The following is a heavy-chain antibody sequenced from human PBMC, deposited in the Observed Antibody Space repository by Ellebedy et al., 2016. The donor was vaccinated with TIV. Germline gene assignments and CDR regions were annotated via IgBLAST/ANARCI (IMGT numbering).Heavy chain of an antibody. V-gene: IGHV1-45*02. D-gene: IGHD1-26*01. Sequence: AASVKVSCKASGYTFTYRYLHWVRQPPGQALEWMGWITPFNGNTNYAQKFQDRVTITRDRFMSTAYMELSSLRSEDTAMYYCASGYSGSYYPNWGQGTLVTVSS. J-gene: IGHJ4*02. CDR3: ASGYSGSYYPN. CDR2: ITPFNGNT. CDR1: GYTFTYRY.